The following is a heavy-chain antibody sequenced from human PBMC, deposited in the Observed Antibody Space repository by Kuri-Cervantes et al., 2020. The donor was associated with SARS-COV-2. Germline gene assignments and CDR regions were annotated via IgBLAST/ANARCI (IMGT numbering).Heavy chain of an antibody. CDR3: ATGGDFGDYRWFDP. D-gene: IGHD4-17*01. J-gene: IGHJ5*02. CDR1: GYSFTRQW. V-gene: IGHV5-51*01. Sequence: KVSCKGSGYSFTRQWIGWVRQRPGKGLEGMGIIYSGDSDTRYRPSFQGQVTISADKSISTAYLQWSSLKASDTAMYYCATGGDFGDYRWFDPWGQGTLVTVSS. CDR2: IYSGDSDT.